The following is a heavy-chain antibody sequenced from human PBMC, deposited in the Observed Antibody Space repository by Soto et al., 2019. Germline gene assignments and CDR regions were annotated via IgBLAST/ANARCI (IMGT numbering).Heavy chain of an antibody. D-gene: IGHD2-2*01. CDR2: IRSKAYGGTT. J-gene: IGHJ4*02. Sequence: GSLRLSCTASGFTFGDYAMSWFRQAPGKGLEWVGFIRSKAYGGTTEYAASVKGRFTISRDDSKSIAYLQMNSLKTEDTAVYYCGSLVPAAIDYWGQGTLVTVSS. CDR1: GFTFGDYA. V-gene: IGHV3-49*03. CDR3: GSLVPAAIDY.